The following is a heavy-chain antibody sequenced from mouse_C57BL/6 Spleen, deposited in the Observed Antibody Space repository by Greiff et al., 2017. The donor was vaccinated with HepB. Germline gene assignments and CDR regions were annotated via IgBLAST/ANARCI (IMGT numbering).Heavy chain of an antibody. CDR3: ATIYYGYAMDY. Sequence: VMLVESGPELVKPGASVKISCKASGYAFSSSWMNWVKQRPGKGLEWIGRIYPGDGDTNYNGKFKGKATLTADKSSSTAYMQLSSLTSEDSAVYFCATIYYGYAMDYWGQGTSVTVSS. J-gene: IGHJ4*01. D-gene: IGHD2-1*01. CDR1: GYAFSSSW. CDR2: IYPGDGDT. V-gene: IGHV1-82*01.